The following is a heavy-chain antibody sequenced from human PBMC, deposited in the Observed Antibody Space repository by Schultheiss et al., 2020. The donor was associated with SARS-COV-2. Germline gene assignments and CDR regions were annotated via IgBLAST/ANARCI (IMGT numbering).Heavy chain of an antibody. J-gene: IGHJ4*02. CDR2: INHSGST. V-gene: IGHV4-34*01. Sequence: SETLSLTCAVYGGSFSGYYWSWIRQPPGKGLEWIGEINHSGSTNYNPSLKSRVTISVDTSKNQFSLKLSSVTAADTAVYYCARAERITIFGVVIIPAVLFDYWGQGTLVTVSS. D-gene: IGHD3-3*01. CDR3: ARAERITIFGVVIIPAVLFDY. CDR1: GGSFSGYY.